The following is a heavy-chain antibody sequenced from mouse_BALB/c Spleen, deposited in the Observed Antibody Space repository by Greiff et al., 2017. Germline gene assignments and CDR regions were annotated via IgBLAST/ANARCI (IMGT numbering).Heavy chain of an antibody. CDR3: ARAGRARATEY. V-gene: IGHV3-2*02. Sequence: EVKLVESGPGLVKPSQSLSLTCTVTGYSITSDYAWNWIRQFPGNKLEWMGYISYSGSTSYNPSLKSRISITRDTSKNQFFLQLNSVTTEDTATYFCARAGRARATEYWGQGTTLTVSA. CDR1: GYSITSDYA. J-gene: IGHJ2*01. CDR2: ISYSGST. D-gene: IGHD3-1*01.